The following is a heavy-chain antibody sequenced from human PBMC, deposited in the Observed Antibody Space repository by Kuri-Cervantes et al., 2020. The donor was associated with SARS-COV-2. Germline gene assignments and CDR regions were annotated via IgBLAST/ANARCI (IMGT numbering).Heavy chain of an antibody. Sequence: SVKVSCKASGGTFSSYAISWVRQAPGQGLEWMGGIIPIFGIANYAQKFQGRVTITADKSTSTAYMELSSLRSEDTAVYYCASVIVGATSSFDYWGQGTLVTVSS. V-gene: IGHV1-69*10. J-gene: IGHJ4*02. CDR1: GGTFSSYA. CDR2: IIPIFGIA. D-gene: IGHD1-26*01. CDR3: ASVIVGATSSFDY.